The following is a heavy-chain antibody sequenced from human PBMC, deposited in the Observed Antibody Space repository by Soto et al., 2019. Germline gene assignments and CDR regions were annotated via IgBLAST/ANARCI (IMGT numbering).Heavy chain of an antibody. J-gene: IGHJ6*02. V-gene: IGHV5-51*01. D-gene: IGHD4-17*01. Sequence: GEPLKISCKCSGYSFTNYWIGWVRQMPGKGLEWMGIIYPGDSDTRYSPSFQGQVTISADKSINTAYLQWSSLKASDTAMYYCGRHPYGDYDITDVWGQGTTVTVSS. CDR3: GRHPYGDYDITDV. CDR2: IYPGDSDT. CDR1: GYSFTNYW.